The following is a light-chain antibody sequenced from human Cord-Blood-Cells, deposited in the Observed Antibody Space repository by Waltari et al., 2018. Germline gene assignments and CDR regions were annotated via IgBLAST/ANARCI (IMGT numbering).Light chain of an antibody. CDR2: EDS. J-gene: IGLJ2*01. V-gene: IGLV3-10*01. CDR1: ALPKKY. CDR3: YSTDSSGNHVV. Sequence: SYELTQPPSVSVSPGQTARITCSGDALPKKYAYSYQQKSGQAPVLVIYEDSKRPSGIPERFSGSSSGTMATLTISGAQVEDEADYYCYSTDSSGNHVVFGGGTKLTVL.